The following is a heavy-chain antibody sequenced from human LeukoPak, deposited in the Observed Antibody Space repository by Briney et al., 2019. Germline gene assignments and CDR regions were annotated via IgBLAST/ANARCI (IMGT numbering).Heavy chain of an antibody. V-gene: IGHV1-8*03. Sequence: AAVNVSCKASGYTFTSYDINWVRQATGQGLEWMGWMNPNSGNTGYAQRFQGRVTITRNTSISTAYMELSSLRSEDTAVYYCPRGVDERIRYFDWLPQYNWFDPWGQGTLVTVSS. J-gene: IGHJ5*02. D-gene: IGHD3-9*01. CDR1: GYTFTSYD. CDR3: PRGVDERIRYFDWLPQYNWFDP. CDR2: MNPNSGNT.